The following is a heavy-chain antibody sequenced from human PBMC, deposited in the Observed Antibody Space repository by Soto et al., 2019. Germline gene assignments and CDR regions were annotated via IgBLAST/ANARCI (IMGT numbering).Heavy chain of an antibody. CDR3: ARVPNLRFLEWLLDY. D-gene: IGHD3-3*01. J-gene: IGHJ4*02. V-gene: IGHV1-3*01. CDR2: INAGNGNT. CDR1: GYTFTNFA. Sequence: QVQLVQSGAEVKKPGASVKVSCKASGYTFTNFAMHWVRQAPGQRLEWMGWINAGNGNTKYSQKFQDRVTITRDTSASTAYMELSSLRSEDTAVYYCARVPNLRFLEWLLDYWGQGTLVTVSS.